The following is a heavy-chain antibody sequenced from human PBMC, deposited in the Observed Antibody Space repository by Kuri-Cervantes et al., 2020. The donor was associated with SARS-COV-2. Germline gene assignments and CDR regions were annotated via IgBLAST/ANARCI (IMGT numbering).Heavy chain of an antibody. CDR1: GFTFSSYG. V-gene: IGHV3-30*19. Sequence: GESLKISCAASGFTFSSYGMHWVRQAPGKGLEWVAVISYDGSNKYYADSVKGRFTISRDNSKNTLYLQMNSLRAEDTAVYYCAGVEYSSSWYYYGMDVWGQGTTVTVSS. CDR3: AGVEYSSSWYYYGMDV. D-gene: IGHD6-6*01. J-gene: IGHJ6*02. CDR2: ISYDGSNK.